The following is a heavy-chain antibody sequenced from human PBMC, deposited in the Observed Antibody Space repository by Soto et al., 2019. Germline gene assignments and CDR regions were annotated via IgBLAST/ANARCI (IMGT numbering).Heavy chain of an antibody. V-gene: IGHV4-34*01. CDR1: GGSFSGYY. D-gene: IGHD3-10*01. CDR3: ARDRRMVRGYGWFDP. J-gene: IGHJ5*02. CDR2: INHSGST. Sequence: QVQLQQWGAGLLKPSETLSLTCAVYGGSFSGYYWSWIRQPPGKGLEWIGEINHSGSTNYNPSLKRRVTISVDTSKNQVSLKLSSVTAADTAVYYCARDRRMVRGYGWFDPWGQGTLVTVSS.